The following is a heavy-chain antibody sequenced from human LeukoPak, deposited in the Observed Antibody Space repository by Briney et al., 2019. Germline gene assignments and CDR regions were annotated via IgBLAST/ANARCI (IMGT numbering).Heavy chain of an antibody. V-gene: IGHV3-23*01. J-gene: IGHJ6*03. CDR2: ISGSGGST. CDR1: GFTFSSYA. Sequence: EGSLRLSCAASGFTFSSYAMSWVRQAPGKGLEWVSAISGSGGSTYYADSVKGRFTISRDNAKNSLYLQMNSLRAEDTAVYYCARGGRHYYYYMDVWGKGTTVTVSS. CDR3: ARGGRHYYYYMDV. D-gene: IGHD2-15*01.